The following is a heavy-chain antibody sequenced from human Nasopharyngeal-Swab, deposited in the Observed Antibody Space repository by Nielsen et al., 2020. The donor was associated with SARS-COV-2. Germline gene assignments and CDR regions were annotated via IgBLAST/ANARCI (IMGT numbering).Heavy chain of an antibody. CDR3: AREGRDGAVSS. CDR2: TKEDGTVT. CDR1: GFTFSSYA. D-gene: IGHD5-24*01. J-gene: IGHJ5*02. Sequence: GGSLRLSCAASGFTFSSYAMHWVRQAPGRGLEWLAHTKEDGTVTHYVDSVRGRFTVSRDNAKNSLFLQMNSLRAEDTAVYFCAREGRDGAVSSWGQGTLVTVSS. V-gene: IGHV3-7*03.